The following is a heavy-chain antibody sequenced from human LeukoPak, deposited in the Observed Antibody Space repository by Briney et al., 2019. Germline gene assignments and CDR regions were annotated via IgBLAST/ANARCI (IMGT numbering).Heavy chain of an antibody. CDR2: GDDSGGT. V-gene: IGHV4-34*01. CDR3: AKNGQTGFSFDP. CDR1: GELLNGHY. J-gene: IGHJ5*02. D-gene: IGHD3-9*01. Sequence: SETLSLTCAVYGELLNGHYWSWIRQFPGKGLEWIGEGDDSGGTKFNPSLESRVTISADTSKNQFSLKLNSVTAADTAVYYCAKNGQTGFSFDPWGQGTLVIVSS.